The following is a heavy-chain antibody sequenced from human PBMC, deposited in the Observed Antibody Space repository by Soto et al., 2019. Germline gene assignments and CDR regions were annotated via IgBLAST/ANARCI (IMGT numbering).Heavy chain of an antibody. J-gene: IGHJ4*02. D-gene: IGHD5-12*01. CDR3: ARSRDGYNFVGDC. Sequence: EVQLVESGGGLVQPGGSLRLSCAASGFTLSSYWMHWVRQAPGKGLVWISRINIDGSSTSYAYSVKGRFTISRDNDKNTLYLQVNSLRAEDTAVYYCARSRDGYNFVGDCWGQGTLVTVSS. V-gene: IGHV3-74*01. CDR2: INIDGSST. CDR1: GFTLSSYW.